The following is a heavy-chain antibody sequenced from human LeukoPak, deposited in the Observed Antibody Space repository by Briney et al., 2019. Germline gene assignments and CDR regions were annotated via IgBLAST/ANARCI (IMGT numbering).Heavy chain of an antibody. V-gene: IGHV4-31*11. D-gene: IGHD4-17*01. CDR1: GGSFSGYY. CDR3: ARAQTVTTFDY. J-gene: IGHJ4*02. CDR2: IYYSGST. Sequence: SETLSLTCAVYGGSFSGYYWSWIRQHPGKGLEWIGYIYYSGSTYYNPSLKSRVTISVDTSKNQFSLKLSSVTAADTAVYYCARAQTVTTFDYWGQGTLVTVSS.